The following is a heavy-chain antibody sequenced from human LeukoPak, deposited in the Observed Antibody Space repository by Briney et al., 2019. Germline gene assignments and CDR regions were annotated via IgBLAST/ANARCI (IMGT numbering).Heavy chain of an antibody. CDR2: IKQDGSEK. D-gene: IGHD3-9*01. Sequence: GGSLRLSCAASGFTFSSYWMSWVRQAPGKGLEWVANIKQDGSEKYYVDSVKGRFTISRDNAKNSLYLQMNSLRAEDTAVYYCARDGTYYDILTGYSLDAFDIWGQGTMVTVSS. CDR1: GFTFSSYW. CDR3: ARDGTYYDILTGYSLDAFDI. V-gene: IGHV3-7*01. J-gene: IGHJ3*02.